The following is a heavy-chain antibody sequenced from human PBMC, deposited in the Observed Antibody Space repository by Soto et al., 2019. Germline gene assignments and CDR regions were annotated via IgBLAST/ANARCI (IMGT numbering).Heavy chain of an antibody. CDR1: GFTFSSYG. CDR3: AKPLDRLLEWLSGMDV. CDR2: ISYDGSNK. D-gene: IGHD3-3*01. Sequence: PGGSLRLSCAASGFTFSSYGMHRVRQAPGKGLEWVAVISYDGSNKYYADSVKGRFTISRDNSKNTLYLQMNSLRAEDTAVYYCAKPLDRLLEWLSGMDVWGQGTTVTVS. V-gene: IGHV3-30*18. J-gene: IGHJ6*02.